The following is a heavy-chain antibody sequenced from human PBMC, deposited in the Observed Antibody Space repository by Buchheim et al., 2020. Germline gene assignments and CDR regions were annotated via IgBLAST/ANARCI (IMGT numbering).Heavy chain of an antibody. Sequence: QVQLQESGPGLVKPSGTLSLTCAVSGGSISSSNWWSWVRPPPGKGLEWIGEIYHSGSTNYNPSLKSRATISVDKSKNQFSLKLSSVTAADTAVYYCASRPTAGTGYYYYGMDVWGQGTT. J-gene: IGHJ6*02. CDR2: IYHSGST. CDR1: GGSISSSNW. V-gene: IGHV4-4*02. CDR3: ASRPTAGTGYYYYGMDV. D-gene: IGHD6-19*01.